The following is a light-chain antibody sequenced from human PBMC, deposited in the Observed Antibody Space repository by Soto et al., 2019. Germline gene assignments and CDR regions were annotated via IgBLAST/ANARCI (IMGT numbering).Light chain of an antibody. CDR1: QSVSSSY. CDR2: GAS. CDR3: QPYGSSPSGYT. V-gene: IGKV3-20*01. J-gene: IGKJ2*01. Sequence: EIVLTQSPGTLSLSPGERATLSCRASQSVSSSYLAWYQQKPGQAPRLLIYGASSRATGIPDRFSGSGSGTDFTLTISRLEPEDFAVYYCQPYGSSPSGYTFGQGTKLEIK.